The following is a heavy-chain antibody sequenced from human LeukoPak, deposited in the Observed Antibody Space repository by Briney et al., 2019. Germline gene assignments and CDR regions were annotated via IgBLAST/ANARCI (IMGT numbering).Heavy chain of an antibody. CDR1: GGSISSSSYY. CDR2: IYYSGST. V-gene: IGHV4-61*05. CDR3: ARATWDSSAGGYYFDY. D-gene: IGHD3-22*01. J-gene: IGHJ4*02. Sequence: SETLSLTCTVSGGSISSSSYYWGWIRQPPGKGLEWIGYIYYSGSTNYNPSLKSRVTISVDTSKNQFSLKLSSVTAADTAVYYCARATWDSSAGGYYFDYWGQGTLVTVSS.